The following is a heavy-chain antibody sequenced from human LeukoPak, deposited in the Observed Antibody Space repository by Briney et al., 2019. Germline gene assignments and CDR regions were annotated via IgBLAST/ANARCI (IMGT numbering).Heavy chain of an antibody. D-gene: IGHD1-14*01. Sequence: SGGSLRLSCAASGFLFSRYWMSWVRQAPGKGLGWVANIKEDGSEKYYVESMKGRFTISRDNVKNSLYLQINSLRAEDTAVYYCARDSFETDIDYWGQGTLVTVSS. CDR1: GFLFSRYW. V-gene: IGHV3-7*01. J-gene: IGHJ4*02. CDR2: IKEDGSEK. CDR3: ARDSFETDIDY.